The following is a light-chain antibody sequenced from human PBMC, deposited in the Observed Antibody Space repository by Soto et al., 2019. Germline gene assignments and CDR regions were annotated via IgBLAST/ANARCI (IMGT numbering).Light chain of an antibody. Sequence: DIQMTQSPSTLSASVGDRVTITCRASQSISSWVAWYQQKPGKAPKLLIYKASSLESGVPSRFSGSGSGTEFTLTISSLQPDDFATYYGQQYNSWWTFGQGTKVEIK. J-gene: IGKJ1*01. V-gene: IGKV1-5*03. CDR1: QSISSW. CDR2: KAS. CDR3: QQYNSWWT.